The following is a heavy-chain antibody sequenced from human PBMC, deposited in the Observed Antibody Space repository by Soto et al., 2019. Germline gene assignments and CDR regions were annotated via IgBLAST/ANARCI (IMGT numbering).Heavy chain of an antibody. CDR1: CGSIISGGYY. D-gene: IGHD3-22*01. CDR3: ARCDVITTNWFDP. CDR2: IYYSWST. Sequence: QVQLQESGPGLVKPSQTLSLTCTVSCGSIISGGYYWSWIRQHPGKGLEWLGYIYYSWSTSYTPSLKSRVTISVDTYKNQFSLKLSSVTAADKAVYYCARCDVITTNWFDPWGQGTLVTVSS. V-gene: IGHV4-31*03. J-gene: IGHJ5*02.